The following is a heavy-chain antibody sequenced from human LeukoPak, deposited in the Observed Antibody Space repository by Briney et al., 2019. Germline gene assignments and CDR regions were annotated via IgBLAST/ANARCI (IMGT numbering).Heavy chain of an antibody. CDR1: GFNFNIYH. V-gene: IGHV3-48*02. Sequence: GGSLRPSCAASGFNFNIYHMNWVRQAPGKGLEWPSSISSRSDTIYYADSVRGRFTLSRDNAENSLYLQMRSLTDEDTAVYYCAREWQYAPDYWGQGTLVTVSS. CDR2: ISSRSDTI. D-gene: IGHD2-2*01. J-gene: IGHJ4*02. CDR3: AREWQYAPDY.